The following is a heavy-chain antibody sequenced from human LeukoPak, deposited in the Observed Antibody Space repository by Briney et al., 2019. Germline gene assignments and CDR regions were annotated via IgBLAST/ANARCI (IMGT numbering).Heavy chain of an antibody. CDR1: GFTFSSYA. Sequence: GGSLRLSCAASGFTFSSYAMHWVRQAPGKGLEWVAVISYDGSNKYYADSVKGRFTISRDNSKNTLYLQMNSLRAEDTAVYYCAKDRESGYDYYYYGMDVWGQGTTVTVSS. V-gene: IGHV3-30*04. CDR3: AKDRESGYDYYYYGMDV. J-gene: IGHJ6*02. CDR2: ISYDGSNK. D-gene: IGHD5-12*01.